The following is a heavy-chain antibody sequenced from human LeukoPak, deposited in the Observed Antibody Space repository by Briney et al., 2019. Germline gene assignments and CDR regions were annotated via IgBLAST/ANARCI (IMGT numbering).Heavy chain of an antibody. CDR1: GGTFSSYA. D-gene: IGHD2-2*01. CDR2: IIPILGIA. J-gene: IGHJ4*02. V-gene: IGHV1-69*04. Sequence: ASVKVSCKASGGTFSSYAISWVRQAPGQGLEWMGRIIPILGIANYAQKFQGRVTITADESTSTAYMELSSLRSEDTAVYYCARDGSPLQLLPDWGQGTLVTVSS. CDR3: ARDGSPLQLLPD.